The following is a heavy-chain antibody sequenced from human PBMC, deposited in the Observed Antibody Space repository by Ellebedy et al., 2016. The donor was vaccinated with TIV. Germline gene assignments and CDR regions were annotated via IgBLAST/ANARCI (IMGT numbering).Heavy chain of an antibody. CDR3: ARGEVYGDPDAFDI. V-gene: IGHV3-64*02. D-gene: IGHD4-17*01. Sequence: GESLKISXAASGFTFSSYAMHWVRQAPGKGLEYVSAISSNGGSTYYADSVKGRFTISRDNSKNTLYFQMGSLRAEDMAVYYCARGEVYGDPDAFDIWGQGTMVTVSS. J-gene: IGHJ3*02. CDR1: GFTFSSYA. CDR2: ISSNGGST.